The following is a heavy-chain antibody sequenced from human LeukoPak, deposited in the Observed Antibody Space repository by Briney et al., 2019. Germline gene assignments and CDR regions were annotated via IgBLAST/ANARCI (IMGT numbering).Heavy chain of an antibody. CDR3: ARGPRDPMSNWRTPRYYGMDV. V-gene: IGHV1-8*01. CDR1: GYTFTSYD. Sequence: GASVKVSCKASGYTFTSYDINWVRQATGQGLEWMGWMNPNSGNTGYAHEFQGRLTMTRNTSISTAYMELSSLRSEDTALYYCARGPRDPMSNWRTPRYYGMDVWGQGTTVTVSS. J-gene: IGHJ6*02. CDR2: MNPNSGNT. D-gene: IGHD1-1*01.